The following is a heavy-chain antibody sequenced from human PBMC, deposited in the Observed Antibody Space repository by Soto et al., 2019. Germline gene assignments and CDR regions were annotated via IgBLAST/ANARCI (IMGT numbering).Heavy chain of an antibody. Sequence: ASVKVSCKASGGTFSSYAISWVRQAPGQGLEWMGGIIPIFGTANYAQKFQGRVTITADESTSTAYMELSSLRSEDTAVYYCARIRIAAAGTFDYWGQGTLVTVSS. J-gene: IGHJ4*02. CDR3: ARIRIAAAGTFDY. CDR1: GGTFSSYA. D-gene: IGHD6-13*01. V-gene: IGHV1-69*13. CDR2: IIPIFGTA.